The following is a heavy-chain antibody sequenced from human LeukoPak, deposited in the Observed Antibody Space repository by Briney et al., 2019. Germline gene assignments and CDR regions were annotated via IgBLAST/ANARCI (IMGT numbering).Heavy chain of an antibody. CDR1: GFTFSSYS. Sequence: PGGSLRPSCAASGFTFSSYSMNWVRQAPGKGLEWVSSISSSSSYIYYADSVKGRFTISRDNAKNSLYLQMNSLRAEDTAVYYCARASALEGDFDYWGQGTLVTVSS. V-gene: IGHV3-21*01. J-gene: IGHJ4*02. CDR3: ARASALEGDFDY. D-gene: IGHD3-16*01. CDR2: ISSSSSYI.